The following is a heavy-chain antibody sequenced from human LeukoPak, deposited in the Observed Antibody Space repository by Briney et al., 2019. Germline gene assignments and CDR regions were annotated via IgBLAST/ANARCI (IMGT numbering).Heavy chain of an antibody. CDR2: IYPGDSDT. V-gene: IGHV5-51*01. CDR1: GYSFTSYW. Sequence: GESLQISSQGSGYSFTSYWIGWVRPMPGKGLEWMGIIYPGDSDTRYSPSFQGQVTISADKSISTAYLQWSSLKASDTAMYYCARHGTIPAFDIWGQATMVTVPS. CDR3: ARHGTIPAFDI. D-gene: IGHD1-26*01. J-gene: IGHJ3*02.